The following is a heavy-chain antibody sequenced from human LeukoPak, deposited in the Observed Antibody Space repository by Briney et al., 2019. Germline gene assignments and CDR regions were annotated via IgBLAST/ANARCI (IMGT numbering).Heavy chain of an antibody. CDR3: ARAVGSFDWLPLFDY. CDR2: IYHSGIT. CDR1: GYSIRSGFY. D-gene: IGHD3-9*01. Sequence: SETLSLTCTVSGYSIRSGFYWGWIRQSPGKGLEWIGNIYHSGITYYTPSLKSRATISVDTSKNQFYLKLSSVTAADTAVYYCARAVGSFDWLPLFDYWGQGTLVTVSS. V-gene: IGHV4-38-2*02. J-gene: IGHJ4*02.